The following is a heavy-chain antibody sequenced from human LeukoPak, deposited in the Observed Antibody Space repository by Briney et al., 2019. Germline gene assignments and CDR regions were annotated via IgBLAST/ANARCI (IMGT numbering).Heavy chain of an antibody. D-gene: IGHD2-2*02. CDR2: INPNSGGT. J-gene: IGHJ1*01. V-gene: IGHV1-2*02. CDR1: GYTFTGYY. Sequence: GASVKVSCKASGYTFTGYYMHWVRQAPGQGLEWMGWINPNSGGTNYAQKFQGRVTMTRDTSIGTAYMELSRLRSDDTAVYYCARGPNWYVVPAALLWHWGQGTLVTVSS. CDR3: ARGPNWYVVPAALLWH.